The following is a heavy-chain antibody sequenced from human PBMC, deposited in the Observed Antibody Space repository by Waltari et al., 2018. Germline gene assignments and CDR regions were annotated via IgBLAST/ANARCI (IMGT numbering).Heavy chain of an antibody. CDR3: AKGLGYCSGGSCYYDACDI. CDR2: IIPIFGTA. CDR1: GGTFSSYA. Sequence: QVQLVQSGAEVKKPGSSVKVSCKASGGTFSSYAISWVRQAPGQGLEWMGRIIPIFGTANYAQKFQGRVTITADKSTSTAYMELSSLRSEDTAVYYCAKGLGYCSGGSCYYDACDIWGQGTMVTVSS. D-gene: IGHD2-15*01. J-gene: IGHJ3*02. V-gene: IGHV1-69*13.